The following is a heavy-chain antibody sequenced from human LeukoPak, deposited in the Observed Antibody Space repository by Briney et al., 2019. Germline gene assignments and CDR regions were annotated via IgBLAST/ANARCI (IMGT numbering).Heavy chain of an antibody. J-gene: IGHJ3*02. D-gene: IGHD3-10*01. CDR1: GFTFSSYS. CDR3: ARGWALIAGSVRQDAFDI. V-gene: IGHV3-21*01. CDR2: ISSSSSYI. Sequence: GGSLRLSCAASGFTFSSYSMNWVRQAPGKGLEWVSSISSSSSYIYYADSVKSRFTISRDNAKNSLYLQMNSLRAEDTAVYYCARGWALIAGSVRQDAFDIWGQGTMVTVSS.